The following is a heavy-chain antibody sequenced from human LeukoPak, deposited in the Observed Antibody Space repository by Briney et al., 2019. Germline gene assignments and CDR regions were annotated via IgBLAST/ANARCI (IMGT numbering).Heavy chain of an antibody. Sequence: GGSLRLSCAASGFTFSSYGMHWVRQAPGKGLEWVAFIRYDGSNKYYADSVKGRFTISRDNSKNTLYLQMNSLRAEDTAVYYCAKDGPLRARQQLVPVDYWGQGTLVTVSS. CDR2: IRYDGSNK. CDR3: AKDGPLRARQQLVPVDY. CDR1: GFTFSSYG. D-gene: IGHD6-13*01. J-gene: IGHJ4*02. V-gene: IGHV3-30*02.